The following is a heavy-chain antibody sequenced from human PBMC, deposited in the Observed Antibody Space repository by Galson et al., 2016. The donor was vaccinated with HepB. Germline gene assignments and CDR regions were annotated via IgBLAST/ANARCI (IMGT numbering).Heavy chain of an antibody. Sequence: SLRLSCAASGFTFSTFAMSWVRQAPGKGLEWISGITGTGGGTYYADSVKGRFTISRDTSKNTLFLQLSSPRVEDTAVYYCAKDHTGSTVGWSDGMDVWGQGTTVTVSS. D-gene: IGHD1-7*01. CDR3: AKDHTGSTVGWSDGMDV. V-gene: IGHV3-23*01. CDR2: ITGTGGGT. CDR1: GFTFSTFA. J-gene: IGHJ6*02.